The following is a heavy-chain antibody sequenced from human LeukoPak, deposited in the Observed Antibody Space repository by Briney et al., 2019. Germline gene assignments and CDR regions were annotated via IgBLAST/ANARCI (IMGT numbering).Heavy chain of an antibody. CDR2: INTNTGNP. D-gene: IGHD3-22*01. Sequence: APVKVSCKASGYTFTSYAMNWVRQAPGQGLEWMGWINTNTGNPTYAQGFTGRFVFSLDTSVSTAYLQISSLKAEDTAVYYCARVGAYYYDSSGYYMSGWFDPWGQGTLVTVSS. CDR3: ARVGAYYYDSSGYYMSGWFDP. CDR1: GYTFTSYA. V-gene: IGHV7-4-1*02. J-gene: IGHJ5*02.